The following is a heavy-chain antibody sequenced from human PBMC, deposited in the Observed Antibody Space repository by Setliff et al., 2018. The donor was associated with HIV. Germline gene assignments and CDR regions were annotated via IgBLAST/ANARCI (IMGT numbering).Heavy chain of an antibody. CDR3: ARDTRRDSSSCHRAYYYGMDV. V-gene: IGHV1-69*10. CDR1: GGTSSSYA. J-gene: IGHJ6*02. CDR2: IIPILGIA. D-gene: IGHD6-13*01. Sequence: SVKVSCKASGGTSSSYAISWVRQAPGQGLEWMGGIIPILGIANYAQKFQGRVTITADESTSTAYMELSSLRSEDTAVYYCARDTRRDSSSCHRAYYYGMDVWGQGTTVTVSS.